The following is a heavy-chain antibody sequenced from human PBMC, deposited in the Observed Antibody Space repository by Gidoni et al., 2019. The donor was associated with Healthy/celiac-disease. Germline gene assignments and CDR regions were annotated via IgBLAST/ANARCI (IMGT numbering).Heavy chain of an antibody. CDR1: GGSISSGSYY. Sequence: QVQLQESGPGLVKPSQTLSLTCTVSGGSISSGSYYWSWTRQPAGKGLEWIGRIYTSGSTNYNPSLKSRVTISVDTSKNQFSLKLSSVTAADTAVYYCARESGYSYGPSYYYYGMDVWGQGTTVTVSS. CDR2: IYTSGST. CDR3: ARESGYSYGPSYYYYGMDV. D-gene: IGHD5-18*01. J-gene: IGHJ6*02. V-gene: IGHV4-61*02.